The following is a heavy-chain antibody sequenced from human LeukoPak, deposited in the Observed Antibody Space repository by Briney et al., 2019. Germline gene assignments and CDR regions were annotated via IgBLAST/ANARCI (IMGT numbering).Heavy chain of an antibody. J-gene: IGHJ6*03. CDR2: IIPIFGTA. V-gene: IGHV1-69*13. CDR1: GGTFSSYA. CDR3: ARVFSDIVVVVAGPRYYYYYMDV. Sequence: GASVKVSCKASGGTFSSYAISWVRQAPGQGLEWMGGIIPIFGTANYAQKFQGRVTITADESTSTAYMGLSSLRSEDTAVYYCARVFSDIVVVVAGPRYYYYYMDVWGKGTTVTISS. D-gene: IGHD2-15*01.